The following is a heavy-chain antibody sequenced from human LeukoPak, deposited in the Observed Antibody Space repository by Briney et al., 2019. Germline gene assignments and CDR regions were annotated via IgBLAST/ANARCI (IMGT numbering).Heavy chain of an antibody. CDR3: ANYYYDKSGYIN. J-gene: IGHJ4*02. V-gene: IGHV3-23*01. CDR1: GLIFRSYA. CDR2: ISSSGGRT. Sequence: GGSLRLSCAASGLIFRSYAMSWVRQAPGKGLEWVSSISSSGGRTFYADSVKGRATISRDNSKNVLYLQVNSLRAEDTAVFYCANYYYDKSGYINWGQGTLVTVSS. D-gene: IGHD3-22*01.